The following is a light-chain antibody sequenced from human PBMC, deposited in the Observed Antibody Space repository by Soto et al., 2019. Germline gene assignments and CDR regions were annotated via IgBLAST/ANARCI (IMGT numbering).Light chain of an antibody. V-gene: IGKV3-20*01. J-gene: IGKJ5*01. Sequence: EIALTQSPGTLSLSPGERATLSCRASQGVGNKYLAWYQQRPGQAPSLLIYAASSRATGVPDRFSGSGSGTDFTLTISRLEPEDFAVYYCQQYTNAHVITFGQGTRVEIK. CDR1: QGVGNKY. CDR3: QQYTNAHVIT. CDR2: AAS.